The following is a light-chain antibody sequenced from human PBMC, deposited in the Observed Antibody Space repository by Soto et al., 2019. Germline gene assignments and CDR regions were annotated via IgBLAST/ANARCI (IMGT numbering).Light chain of an antibody. CDR1: QSVPRSY. J-gene: IGKJ5*01. CDR2: GTS. Sequence: EIVLTQPPGTLSLSPGERATLSCRASQSVPRSYLAWYQQKPGQAPRLLIYGTSSRATGIPDRFSGSGSGTDFTLTISRLEPEDFAVFYCQQYGSSITFGQGTRLEI. V-gene: IGKV3-20*01. CDR3: QQYGSSIT.